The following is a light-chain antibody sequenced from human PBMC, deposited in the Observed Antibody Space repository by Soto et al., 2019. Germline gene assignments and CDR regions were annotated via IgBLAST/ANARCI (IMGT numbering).Light chain of an antibody. CDR3: QQHNDYWT. CDR2: RAS. CDR1: QNINSD. Sequence: DVQMTQSPSTLSASVGDRVTITCRTSQNINSDLAWYQQKPGKAPQLLIYRASSLESGVPSRFSGSGSGTEFNLTLNSLQPDDFATYYCQQHNDYWTFGHGTRVDIK. J-gene: IGKJ1*01. V-gene: IGKV1-5*03.